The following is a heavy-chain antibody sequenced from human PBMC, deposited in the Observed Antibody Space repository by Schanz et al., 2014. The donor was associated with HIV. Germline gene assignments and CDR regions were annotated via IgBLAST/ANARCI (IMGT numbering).Heavy chain of an antibody. CDR3: AREVDIVVVPAAIVGWFDP. J-gene: IGHJ5*02. Sequence: QVQLVQSGAEVKKPGASVKVSCKASGYTFTIYDINWVRQATGQGLEWMGWMNPNSGNTGYAQKFQGRVTMTRNTSISTAYMELSSLRSEDTAVYYCAREVDIVVVPAAIVGWFDPWGQGTLVTVSS. CDR1: GYTFTIYD. CDR2: MNPNSGNT. D-gene: IGHD2-2*03. V-gene: IGHV1-8*01.